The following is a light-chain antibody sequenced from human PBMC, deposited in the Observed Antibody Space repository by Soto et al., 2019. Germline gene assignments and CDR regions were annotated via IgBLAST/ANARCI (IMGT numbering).Light chain of an antibody. CDR2: GAS. V-gene: IGKV1-33*01. J-gene: IGKJ4*01. Sequence: DIQMTQSPSSLSASVGDRITISCQASQGISKELNWYQQRPGKGPELLIYGASNLHTGVPSRFTGSASTSGPGTHFSLTITALQPEDSATYYCQQYRSLPLTFGGGTKVAI. CDR1: QGISKE. CDR3: QQYRSLPLT.